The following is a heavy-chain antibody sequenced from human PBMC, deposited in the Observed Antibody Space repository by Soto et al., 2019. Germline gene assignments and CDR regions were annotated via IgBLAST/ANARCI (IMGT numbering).Heavy chain of an antibody. CDR3: TTDTLPYYDILTGYYARQFDP. D-gene: IGHD3-9*01. J-gene: IGHJ5*02. Sequence: GGSLRLSCAASGFTFSNAWMNWVRQAPGKGLEWVGRIKSKTDGGTTDYAAPVKGRFTISRDDSKNTLYLQMNSLKTEDTAVYYCTTDTLPYYDILTGYYARQFDPWGQGTLVTVSS. V-gene: IGHV3-15*07. CDR2: IKSKTDGGTT. CDR1: GFTFSNAW.